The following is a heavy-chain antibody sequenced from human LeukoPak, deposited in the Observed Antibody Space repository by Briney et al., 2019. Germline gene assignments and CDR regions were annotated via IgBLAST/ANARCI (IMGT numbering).Heavy chain of an antibody. CDR3: ARGTYGGIDY. CDR2: IYNGGST. CDR1: GFTISNNY. D-gene: IGHD4-23*01. V-gene: IGHV3-66*02. Sequence: PGGSLRLSCAASGFTISNNYMTWVRQAPGKGLEWVSVIYNGGSTYYADSVKGRFTISRDNSQNTQCLQINSLRAEDTAVYYCARGTYGGIDYWGQGTLVTVSS. J-gene: IGHJ4*02.